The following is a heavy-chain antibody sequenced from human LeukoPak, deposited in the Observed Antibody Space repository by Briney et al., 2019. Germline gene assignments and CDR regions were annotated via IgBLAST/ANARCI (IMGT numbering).Heavy chain of an antibody. CDR2: INPNSGGT. D-gene: IGHD5-18*01. J-gene: IGHJ6*02. V-gene: IGHV1-2*02. CDR1: GYTFTGYY. CDR3: AKDGRGDTTMAMSPPRERYYYGMDV. Sequence: GASVNVSYKPSGYTFTGYYMHWVRQAPGQGLEWMRWINPNSGGTIYAQMFQGRVTMTRDTSISTAYMELSRLRSDDTTVYYCAKDGRGDTTMAMSPPRERYYYGMDVWGQGTTVTVSS.